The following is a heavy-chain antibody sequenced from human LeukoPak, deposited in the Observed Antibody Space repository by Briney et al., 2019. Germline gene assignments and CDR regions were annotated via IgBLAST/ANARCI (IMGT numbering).Heavy chain of an antibody. CDR3: AREGRDGYNRYDN. V-gene: IGHV1-18*01. Sequence: ASVKVSCKASGYTFSSYGISWVRQAPGQGLEWMGWISAYNGNRDYAQKLQGRVTMTTDTSTSTAYMERRRLRSDDTAVYYCAREGRDGYNRYDNWGQGTLVTVSS. CDR1: GYTFSSYG. J-gene: IGHJ4*02. D-gene: IGHD5-24*01. CDR2: ISAYNGNR.